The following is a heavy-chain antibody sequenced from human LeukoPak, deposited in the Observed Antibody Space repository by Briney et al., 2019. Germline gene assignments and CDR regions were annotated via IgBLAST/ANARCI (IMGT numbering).Heavy chain of an antibody. CDR1: GGSFSGYY. CDR3: ARPPGP. V-gene: IGHV4-34*01. J-gene: IGHJ4*02. CDR2: INHSGST. Sequence: PSETLSLTCAVYGGSFSGYYWSWIRQPPGKGLEWIGEINHSGSTNYNPSLKSRVTISVDTSKNQFSLKLSSVTAADTAVYYCARPPGPWGQGTLVTVSS.